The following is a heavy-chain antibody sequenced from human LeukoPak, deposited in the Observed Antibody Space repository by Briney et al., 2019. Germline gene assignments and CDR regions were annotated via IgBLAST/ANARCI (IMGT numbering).Heavy chain of an antibody. J-gene: IGHJ4*02. Sequence: PGGSLRLPCAASGFTFSSYWMHWVRQAPGKALVWVSHINSDGSSTRYADSVKGRFTISRDNAKNTLYLQINSLRAEDTAVYYCARDLITPTAMVTGGFDYWGQGTLVTVSS. CDR1: GFTFSSYW. V-gene: IGHV3-74*01. CDR2: INSDGSST. D-gene: IGHD5-18*01. CDR3: ARDLITPTAMVTGGFDY.